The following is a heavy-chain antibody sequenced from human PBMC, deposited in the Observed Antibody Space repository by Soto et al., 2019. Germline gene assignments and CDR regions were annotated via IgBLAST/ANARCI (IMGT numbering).Heavy chain of an antibody. D-gene: IGHD3-16*01. Sequence: ASVKISCKASGYTFTGYYMHWVRQAPGQGLEWMGWINPNSGGTNYAQKFQGRVTVTRDTSISTAYMELSRLRSDDTAVYYCARAYPSLYYYGMDVWGQGTTVTVSS. CDR2: INPNSGGT. CDR1: GYTFTGYY. CDR3: ARAYPSLYYYGMDV. V-gene: IGHV1-2*02. J-gene: IGHJ6*02.